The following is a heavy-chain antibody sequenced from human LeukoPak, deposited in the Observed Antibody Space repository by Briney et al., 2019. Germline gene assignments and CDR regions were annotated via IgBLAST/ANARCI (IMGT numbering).Heavy chain of an antibody. V-gene: IGHV3-23*01. Sequence: PGGSLRLSCAASGFTFSSYAMSWVRQAPGKGLEWVSAISGGGGSTYYADSVKGRFTISRDNSKNTLYLQMNSLRAEDTAVYYCAKYDSSCWYPYFDYWGQGTLVTVPS. CDR2: ISGGGGST. D-gene: IGHD6-13*01. CDR3: AKYDSSCWYPYFDY. J-gene: IGHJ4*02. CDR1: GFTFSSYA.